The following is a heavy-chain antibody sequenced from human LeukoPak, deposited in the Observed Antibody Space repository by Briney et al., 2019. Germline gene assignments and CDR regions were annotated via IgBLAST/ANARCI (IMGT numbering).Heavy chain of an antibody. J-gene: IGHJ6*03. Sequence: SETLSLTCTVSGGPISTYYWSWTRQSPGKELEWIGYIYYTGSTSYNPSLKSRVAISVDTSKNQFSLKLSSVTAADTAVYYCARATSWSYYYMDVWAKGTTVTVSS. CDR2: IYYTGST. V-gene: IGHV4-59*01. CDR3: ARATSWSYYYMDV. CDR1: GGPISTYY.